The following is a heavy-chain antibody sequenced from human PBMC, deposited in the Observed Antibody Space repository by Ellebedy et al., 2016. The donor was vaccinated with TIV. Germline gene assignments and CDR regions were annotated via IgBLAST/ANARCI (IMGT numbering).Heavy chain of an antibody. CDR1: GFTFSAHH. V-gene: IGHV3-11*01. Sequence: GESLKISCAASGFTFSAHHMSWIRQAPGKGLEWLSFISGGGLNTYYADSVGGRFTISRDNAKNSLSLQMNSLRAEETAVYFCARAPRSGDTSGNEYDYWGQGTLVTVSS. CDR3: ARAPRSGDTSGNEYDY. D-gene: IGHD3-10*01. CDR2: ISGGGLNT. J-gene: IGHJ4*02.